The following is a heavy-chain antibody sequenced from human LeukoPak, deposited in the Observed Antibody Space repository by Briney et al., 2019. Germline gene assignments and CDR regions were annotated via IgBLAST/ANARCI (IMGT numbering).Heavy chain of an antibody. Sequence: PSETLSLTCAVSGGSISSSNWWSWVRQPPGKGLEGIGEIYHSGSTNYNPSLKSRVTISVDKSKNQFSLRLSSVTAADTAVYYCARGIAAAGTQGCYFDYWGQGTLVTVSS. D-gene: IGHD6-13*01. CDR2: IYHSGST. V-gene: IGHV4-4*02. J-gene: IGHJ4*02. CDR1: GGSISSSNW. CDR3: ARGIAAAGTQGCYFDY.